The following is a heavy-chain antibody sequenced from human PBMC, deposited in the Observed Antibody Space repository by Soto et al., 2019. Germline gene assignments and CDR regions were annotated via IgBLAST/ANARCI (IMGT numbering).Heavy chain of an antibody. D-gene: IGHD2-21*02. CDR1: VYTFTSYA. V-gene: IGHV1-3*05. J-gene: IGHJ4*02. CDR3: ARSIVVVTALDY. CDR2: INAGNGNT. Sequence: QVQLVQSGAEEKKPGASVKVSCKASVYTFTSYAMHWVRQAPGQRLEWMGWINAGNGNTKYSQKFQGRVTITRDTSASTAYMELSRLRSEDTAVYYCARSIVVVTALDYWGQGTLVTVSS.